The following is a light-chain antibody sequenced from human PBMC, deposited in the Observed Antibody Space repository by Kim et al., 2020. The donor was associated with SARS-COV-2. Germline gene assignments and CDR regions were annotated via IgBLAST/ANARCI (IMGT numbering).Light chain of an antibody. J-gene: IGKJ1*01. CDR3: QQYKSYPWT. CDR1: RNIATW. CDR2: KTS. Sequence: DIQMTQSPSTLSASIGDRVTITCRASRNIATWVAWYQQKPGEAPRLLIYKTSNLKSGVPSRFSGSGSGTEFTLTTDSLQADDLATYYCQQYKSYPWTFGQGIKVDIK. V-gene: IGKV1-5*03.